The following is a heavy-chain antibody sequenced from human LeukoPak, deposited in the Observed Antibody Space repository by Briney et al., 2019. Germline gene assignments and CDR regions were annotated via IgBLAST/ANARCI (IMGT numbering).Heavy chain of an antibody. Sequence: GGSLRLSCAASGFTFSSYGMSWVRQAPGRGLEWVSAISGSGGSTYYADSVKGRFTISRDNSKNTLYLQMNSLRAEDTAVYYCAKVLTYYYDSSGYYFDYWGQGTLVTVSS. D-gene: IGHD3-22*01. J-gene: IGHJ4*02. CDR3: AKVLTYYYDSSGYYFDY. CDR2: ISGSGGST. V-gene: IGHV3-23*01. CDR1: GFTFSSYG.